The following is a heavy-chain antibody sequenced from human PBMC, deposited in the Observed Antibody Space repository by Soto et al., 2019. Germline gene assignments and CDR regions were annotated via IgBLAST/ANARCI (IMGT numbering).Heavy chain of an antibody. D-gene: IGHD2-15*01. Sequence: GGSLRLSCAASGFTFSSYAMSWVRQAPGKGLEWVSAISGSGGSTYYADSVKGRFTISRDNSKNTLYLQMNSLRAEDTAVYYCAKESEPDCSGGSCPPYYFDYWGQGTLVTVSS. CDR1: GFTFSSYA. CDR2: ISGSGGST. CDR3: AKESEPDCSGGSCPPYYFDY. V-gene: IGHV3-23*01. J-gene: IGHJ4*02.